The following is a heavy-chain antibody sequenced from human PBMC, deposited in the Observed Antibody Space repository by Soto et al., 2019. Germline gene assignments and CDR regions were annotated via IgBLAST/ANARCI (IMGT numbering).Heavy chain of an antibody. V-gene: IGHV3-23*01. CDR3: AKDQWFYDNVWGSLRYPYYFDL. D-gene: IGHD3-16*01. Sequence: PGGSLRLSCGGSGFTFSSYAMSWVRQAPGKGLEWVSGVTGSGESAYYADSVNGRFSISRDNSKKTLYLQMESLRAEDTAVYFCAKDQWFYDNVWGSLRYPYYFDLWGQGTLVTVSS. CDR2: VTGSGESA. CDR1: GFTFSSYA. J-gene: IGHJ4*02.